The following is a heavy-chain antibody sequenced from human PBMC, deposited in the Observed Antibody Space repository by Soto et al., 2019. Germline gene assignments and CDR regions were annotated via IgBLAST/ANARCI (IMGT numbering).Heavy chain of an antibody. CDR1: GGTFSSYA. CDR2: IIPIFGTA. D-gene: IGHD3-10*01. Sequence: QVQLVQSGAEVKKPGSSVKVSCKASGGTFSSYAISWVRQAPGQGLEWMGGIIPIFGTANYAQKFQGRVTITADKSTSTAYMELSSLRFDDTAVYYCARAFDYGSGRAFYGMDVWGQGTTVTVSS. J-gene: IGHJ6*02. V-gene: IGHV1-69*06. CDR3: ARAFDYGSGRAFYGMDV.